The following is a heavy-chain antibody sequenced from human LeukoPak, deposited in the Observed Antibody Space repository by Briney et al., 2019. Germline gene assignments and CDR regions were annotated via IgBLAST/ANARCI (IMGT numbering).Heavy chain of an antibody. CDR1: GGNFGSYA. CDR2: IIPIFGTA. D-gene: IGHD6-13*01. Sequence: EASVKVSCKASGGNFGSYAINWVRQAPGQGLEWMGGIIPIFGTANYAQKFQGRVTITADESTSTAYMELSSPRSEDTAVYYCARGGAAAVRVEYFDYWGQGTLVTVSS. J-gene: IGHJ4*02. V-gene: IGHV1-69*13. CDR3: ARGGAAAVRVEYFDY.